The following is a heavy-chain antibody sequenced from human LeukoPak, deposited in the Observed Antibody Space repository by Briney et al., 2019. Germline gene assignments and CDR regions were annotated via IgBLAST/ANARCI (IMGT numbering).Heavy chain of an antibody. D-gene: IGHD2-15*01. J-gene: IGHJ5*02. CDR2: IYYSGST. V-gene: IGHV4-39*07. CDR1: GGSINTDSYY. Sequence: SETLSLTCTVSGGSINTDSYYWGWVRQPPGTGLEWIGSIYYSGSTWYNPSLKSRVTISVDTSKNQFSLKLSSVTAADTAVYYCARGLIVVVVAATSQWFDPWGQGTLVTVSS. CDR3: ARGLIVVVVAATSQWFDP.